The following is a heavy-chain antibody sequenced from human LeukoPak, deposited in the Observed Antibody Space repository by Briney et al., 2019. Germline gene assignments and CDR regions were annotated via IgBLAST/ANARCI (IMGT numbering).Heavy chain of an antibody. J-gene: IGHJ3*02. V-gene: IGHV1-2*02. CDR2: INPNSGGT. Sequence: ASVKVSCKASGYTFTGYYMHWVRQAPGQGLEWMGWINPNSGGTNYAQKFQGRVTMTRDTSISTAYMELSRLRSDDTAVYYCASEGAAGTQHDAFDIWGQGTMVTVSS. CDR1: GYTFTGYY. D-gene: IGHD6-13*01. CDR3: ASEGAAGTQHDAFDI.